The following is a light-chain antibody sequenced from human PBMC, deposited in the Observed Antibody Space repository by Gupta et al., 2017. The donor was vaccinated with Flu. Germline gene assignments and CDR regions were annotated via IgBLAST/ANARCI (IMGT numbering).Light chain of an antibody. Sequence: LLTQSPDLQSVTPNEKVTLTCRASQNIDDKLHWYQQMGDQSPRLLIQYSSRFSGSGFGTLFTLTIESLEAEDAATYYCHQTQTLPFTFGGGTKVEI. V-gene: IGKV6-21*01. CDR3: HQTQTLPFT. CDR1: QNIDDK. CDR2: YS. J-gene: IGKJ4*01.